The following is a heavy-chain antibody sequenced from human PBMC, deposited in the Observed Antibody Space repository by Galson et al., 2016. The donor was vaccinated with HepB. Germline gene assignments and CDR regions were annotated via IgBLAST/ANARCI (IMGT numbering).Heavy chain of an antibody. CDR2: IDWDDDK. D-gene: IGHD4-11*01. J-gene: IGHJ4*02. CDR1: GFSFSTSGMC. CDR3: ARTHYSDFKYFDY. V-gene: IGHV2-70*01. Sequence: PALVKPTQTLTLTCTFSGFSFSTSGMCVSWIRQPPGKALEWLALIDWDDDKSYRASLKTRLTISKDTSKNQVVLTMTNMDPMDTATYYCARTHYSDFKYFDYWGQGTLVTVSS.